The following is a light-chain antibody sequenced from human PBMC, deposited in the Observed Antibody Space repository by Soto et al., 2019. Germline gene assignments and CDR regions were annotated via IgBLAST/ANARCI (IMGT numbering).Light chain of an antibody. J-gene: IGLJ1*01. CDR1: SSDVGASKY. V-gene: IGLV2-14*01. CDR2: EVS. CDR3: SSYTSSSTLAYV. Sequence: QSVLTQPASVSASPGQSITISCTGTSSDVGASKYVSWYQQHPGKAPKLMIYEVSNRPSGVSDRFSGSKSGNTASLTISGLQASDEADYYCSSYTSSSTLAYVFGTGTKLTVL.